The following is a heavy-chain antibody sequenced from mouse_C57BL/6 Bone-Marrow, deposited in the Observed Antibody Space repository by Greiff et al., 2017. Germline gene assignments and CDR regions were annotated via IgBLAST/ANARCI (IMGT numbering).Heavy chain of an antibody. J-gene: IGHJ4*01. V-gene: IGHV5-2*01. CDR3: ARHRVGAMDY. D-gene: IGHD1-1*02. Sequence: EVKLVESGGGLVQPGASLKLSCESYDYEFPSYDMSWVRQTPEKRLELVAAINSDGGSTNYPDTMESRFTISRDNTKKTLYLQMSSLRSEDTALYYCARHRVGAMDYWGQGTSVTVSS. CDR1: DYEFPSYD. CDR2: INSDGGST.